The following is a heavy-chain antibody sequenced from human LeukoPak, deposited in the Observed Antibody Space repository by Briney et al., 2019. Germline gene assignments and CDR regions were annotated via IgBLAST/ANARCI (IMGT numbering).Heavy chain of an antibody. CDR2: IYTSGST. V-gene: IGHV4-4*07. CDR1: GGSISRYY. D-gene: IGHD2-2*01. CDR3: ARTIVVVPAAMVWFDP. Sequence: SETLTLTCTVSGGSISRYYWSWIRQPAGKGLEWIGRIYTSGSTNYNPSLKSRVTMSVDTSKNQFSLKLSSVTAADTAVYYCARTIVVVPAAMVWFDPWGQGTLVTVSS. J-gene: IGHJ5*02.